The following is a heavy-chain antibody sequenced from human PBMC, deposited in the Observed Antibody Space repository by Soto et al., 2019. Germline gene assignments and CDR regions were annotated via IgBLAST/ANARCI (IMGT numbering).Heavy chain of an antibody. J-gene: IGHJ3*02. CDR2: INPSGGST. D-gene: IGHD3-3*01. Sequence: QVQLVQSGAEVKKPGASVKVSGRASGYTFNSYYLHWERQAPGQGLEWMGIINPSGGSTRYAQNFQDRGTMTRDTSKSTVYMELSSLRSEDTAVYYCARDPEWKPYDALDIWGQGTMVTVSS. V-gene: IGHV1-46*02. CDR3: ARDPEWKPYDALDI. CDR1: GYTFNSYY.